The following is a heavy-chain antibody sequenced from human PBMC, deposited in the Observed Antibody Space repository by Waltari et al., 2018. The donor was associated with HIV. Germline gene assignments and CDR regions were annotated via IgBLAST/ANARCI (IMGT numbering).Heavy chain of an antibody. CDR1: GFTFSSYW. Sequence: EVQLVESGGGLVQTGGSLRLSCAASGFTFSSYWMSWVRQAPGKGLEWVANRKQDGSEKYYVDSGKGRFTISGDNAKNSLYLQMNSLRAEDTAVYYCATLKLVFFDYWGQGTLVTVSS. CDR2: RKQDGSEK. J-gene: IGHJ4*02. D-gene: IGHD6-13*01. V-gene: IGHV3-7*01. CDR3: ATLKLVFFDY.